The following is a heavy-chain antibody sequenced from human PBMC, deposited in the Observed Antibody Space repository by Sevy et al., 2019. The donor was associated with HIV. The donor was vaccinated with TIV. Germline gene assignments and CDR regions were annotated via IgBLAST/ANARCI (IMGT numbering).Heavy chain of an antibody. V-gene: IGHV5-51*01. D-gene: IGHD1-1*01. CDR2: IFPGDSDT. CDR1: GYSFSTYW. CDR3: ARRGIQLRGSDYFYYGLDV. Sequence: GESLKISCKGSGYSFSTYWIAWVRQMPGKGLELMGLIFPGDSDTRYSPSFQGQVTISADKSIRTSYLQWNSLKASDNATYYCARRGIQLRGSDYFYYGLDVWGQGTTVTVSS. J-gene: IGHJ6*02.